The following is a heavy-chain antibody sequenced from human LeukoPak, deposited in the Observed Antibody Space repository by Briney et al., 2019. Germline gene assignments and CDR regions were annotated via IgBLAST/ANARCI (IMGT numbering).Heavy chain of an antibody. V-gene: IGHV4-34*01. CDR3: ATSDSGYDPTPFDY. CDR2: INHSGST. Sequence: SETLSLTCAVSGGSFSDYHWSWIRQPPGKGLEWIGEINHSGSTNYNPSLKSRVTISVDTSKNQFSLKLSSVTAADTAVYYCATSDSGYDPTPFDYWGQGTLVTVSS. D-gene: IGHD5-12*01. CDR1: GGSFSDYH. J-gene: IGHJ4*02.